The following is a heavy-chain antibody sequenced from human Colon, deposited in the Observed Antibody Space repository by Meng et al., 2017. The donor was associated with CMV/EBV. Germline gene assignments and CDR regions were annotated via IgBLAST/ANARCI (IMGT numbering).Heavy chain of an antibody. Sequence: GESLKISCSASGFTFNTFGMHWVRQAPGKGLEWVAFIRYDGTKADYADSVTGRFTISRDNAKSSLHLQMTSLRAEDTAVYYCAKEFVLGTHLDHWGQGTLVTVSS. CDR3: AKEFVLGTHLDH. J-gene: IGHJ4*02. D-gene: IGHD2-21*02. V-gene: IGHV3-30*02. CDR2: IRYDGTKA. CDR1: GFTFNTFG.